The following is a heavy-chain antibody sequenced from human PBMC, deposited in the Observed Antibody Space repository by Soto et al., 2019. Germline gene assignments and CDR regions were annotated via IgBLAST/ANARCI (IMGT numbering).Heavy chain of an antibody. CDR1: GFTFSSYA. J-gene: IGHJ4*02. CDR2: ISGTGGST. D-gene: IGHD3-22*01. Sequence: PGGSLRLSCASSGFTFSSYAMSLVRQAPGKGLEWVSAISGTGGSTYYADSVKGRFTISRDNSKNTLYLQINSLRAEDTAVYYCAKDRDSSGYYYRNYWGQGTLVTVSS. V-gene: IGHV3-23*01. CDR3: AKDRDSSGYYYRNY.